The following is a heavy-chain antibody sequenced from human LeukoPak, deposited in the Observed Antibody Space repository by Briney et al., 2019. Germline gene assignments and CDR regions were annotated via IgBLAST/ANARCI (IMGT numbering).Heavy chain of an antibody. V-gene: IGHV1-8*02. J-gene: IGHJ4*02. CDR3: ARRYCSSTSCWYYFDY. D-gene: IGHD2-2*01. Sequence: ASVKVSCKASGGTFSSYAINWVRQATGQGLEWMGWMNPNSGNTGYAQKFQGRVTMTRNTSISTAYMELSSLRSEDTAVYYCARRYCSSTSCWYYFDYWGQGTLVTVSS. CDR1: GGTFSSYA. CDR2: MNPNSGNT.